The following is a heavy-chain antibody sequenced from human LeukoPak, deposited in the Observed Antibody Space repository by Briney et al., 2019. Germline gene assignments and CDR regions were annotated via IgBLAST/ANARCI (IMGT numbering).Heavy chain of an antibody. CDR3: ARRKQQLVPRTFYMDV. CDR2: IYHSGFT. CDR1: GGSISSDSYY. D-gene: IGHD6-13*01. J-gene: IGHJ6*03. Sequence: SETLSLTCTVSGGSISSDSYYWDWIRQPPGKGLEWIGSIYHSGFTYHNPSLKSRVTISADTSKNQFSLKLSSVTAADTAVYYCARRKQQLVPRTFYMDVWGKGTTVTVSS. V-gene: IGHV4-39*07.